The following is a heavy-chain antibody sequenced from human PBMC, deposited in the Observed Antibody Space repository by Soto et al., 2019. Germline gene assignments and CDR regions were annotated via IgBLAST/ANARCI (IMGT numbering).Heavy chain of an antibody. Sequence: SETLSLTCAVYGGSFSGYYWSWIRQPPGKGLEWIGEINHSGNTNYNPSLKSRVTISVDTSKNQFSLKLSSVTAADTAVYYCARGRNYVWGSYRLYYYYGMDVWGQGTTVTVSS. CDR2: INHSGNT. J-gene: IGHJ6*02. CDR1: GGSFSGYY. D-gene: IGHD3-16*02. CDR3: ARGRNYVWGSYRLYYYYGMDV. V-gene: IGHV4-34*01.